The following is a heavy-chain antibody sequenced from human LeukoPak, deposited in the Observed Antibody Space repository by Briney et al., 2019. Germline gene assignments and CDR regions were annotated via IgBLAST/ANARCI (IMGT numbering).Heavy chain of an antibody. J-gene: IGHJ4*02. CDR1: GFTPSSYT. CDR3: ASDGYYCDSSGFN. D-gene: IGHD3-22*01. Sequence: GGSLRLSCEGSGFTPSSYTMNWVRQAPGKGLEWVASISGRGDYLYYADSVQGRFTISRDNAKNSVFLQMNSLRAEDTAVYYCASDGYYCDSSGFNWGQGTLVTVSS. CDR2: ISGRGDYL. V-gene: IGHV3-21*01.